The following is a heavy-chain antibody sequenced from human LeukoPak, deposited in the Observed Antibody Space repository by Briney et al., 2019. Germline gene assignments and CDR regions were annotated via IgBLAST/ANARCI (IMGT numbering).Heavy chain of an antibody. J-gene: IGHJ3*02. CDR3: AKAGRNAFDI. CDR1: GFTLSSNY. CDR2: IYSGGST. V-gene: IGHV3-53*01. D-gene: IGHD1-14*01. Sequence: PGGSLRLSCAASGFTLSSNYMSWVRQAPGKGLEWVSVIYSGGSTYYADSVKGRFTISRHNSKNTLYLQMNRLRAEDTAVYYCAKAGRNAFDIWGQGTMVTVSS.